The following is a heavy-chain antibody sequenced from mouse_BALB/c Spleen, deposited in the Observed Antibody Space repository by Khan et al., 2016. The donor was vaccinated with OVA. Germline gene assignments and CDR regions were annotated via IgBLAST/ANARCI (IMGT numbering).Heavy chain of an antibody. CDR3: TRDRIDY. CDR2: INPTSGYT. Sequence: QVQLKQSGAELAKPGASVKLSCKASGYTFTTYWMHWIKQRPGQGLEWIGYINPTSGYTVSNEKFKDRATLSADKSSSTAYMQLTSLTSEDSAVYYCTRDRIDYWGQGTTLTVSS. J-gene: IGHJ2*01. CDR1: GYTFTTYW. V-gene: IGHV1-7*01.